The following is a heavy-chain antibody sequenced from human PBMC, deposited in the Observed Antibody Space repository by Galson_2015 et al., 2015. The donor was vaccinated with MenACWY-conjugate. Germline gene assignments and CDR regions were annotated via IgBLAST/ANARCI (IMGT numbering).Heavy chain of an antibody. CDR2: INSDGSST. CDR3: ARGGQGLAAAEDNWFDP. D-gene: IGHD6-13*01. J-gene: IGHJ5*02. Sequence: SLRLSCAASGFTFGSYWMHWVRQGPGKGLVWVSRINSDGSSTNYADSVKGRFTISRDNAKNTLYLQMNSLRAEDTAVYYCARGGQGLAAAEDNWFDPWGQGTLVTVSS. V-gene: IGHV3-74*01. CDR1: GFTFGSYW.